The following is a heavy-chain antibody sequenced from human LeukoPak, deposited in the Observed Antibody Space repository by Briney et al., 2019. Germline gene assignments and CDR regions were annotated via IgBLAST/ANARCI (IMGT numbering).Heavy chain of an antibody. Sequence: GRSLRLSCAASGFTFDDYAMHWVRQAPGKGLEWVSGTSWNSGSIGYADSVKGRFTISRDNAKNSLYLQMNSLRAEDMALYYCAKDAAGYYYYMDVWGKGTTVTVSS. CDR3: AKDAAGYYYYMDV. J-gene: IGHJ6*03. CDR2: TSWNSGSI. CDR1: GFTFDDYA. D-gene: IGHD6-19*01. V-gene: IGHV3-9*03.